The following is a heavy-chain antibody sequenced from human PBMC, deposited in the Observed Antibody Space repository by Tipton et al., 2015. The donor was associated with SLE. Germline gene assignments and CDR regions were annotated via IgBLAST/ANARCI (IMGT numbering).Heavy chain of an antibody. CDR2: IYTSGST. V-gene: IGHV4-61*02. Sequence: TLSLTCTVSGGSISSGRYYWSWIRQPAGKGLEWIGRIYTSGSTNYNPSLKSRVTISVDTSKNQFSLKLSSVTAADTAVYYCAREGQGIAAHYYYYGMDVWGQGTTVTVSS. CDR1: GGSISSGRYY. D-gene: IGHD6-13*01. J-gene: IGHJ6*02. CDR3: AREGQGIAAHYYYYGMDV.